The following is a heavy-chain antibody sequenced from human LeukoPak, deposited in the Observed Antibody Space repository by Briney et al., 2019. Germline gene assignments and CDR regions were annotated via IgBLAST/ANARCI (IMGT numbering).Heavy chain of an antibody. V-gene: IGHV3-11*01. CDR3: ARGVAAAGYYYGMDV. CDR2: ISSSSSTI. Sequence: GGSLRLSCAASGFTFSDCYMSWIRQAPGKGLEWVSYISSSSSTIYYADSVTGRFTISRDNAENSLFLQMNSLRAEDTAVYYCARGVAAAGYYYGMDVWGQGTTVTVSS. D-gene: IGHD6-13*01. J-gene: IGHJ6*02. CDR1: GFTFSDCY.